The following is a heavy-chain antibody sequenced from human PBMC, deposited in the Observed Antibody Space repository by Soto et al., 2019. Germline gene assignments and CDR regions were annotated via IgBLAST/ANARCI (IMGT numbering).Heavy chain of an antibody. Sequence: QVQLVESGGGLVQPGRSLRLSCAASGFSFKSHGMHWVRQAPGKGLEWVAFISYDGKDANYADSVKGRFTISRDNSKDALYLKKGSMRGEDTAVYFCAKDHRNGGSRVDYWGQGTLGTVAS. J-gene: IGHJ4*02. CDR2: ISYDGKDA. CDR3: AKDHRNGGSRVDY. V-gene: IGHV3-30*18. CDR1: GFSFKSHG. D-gene: IGHD2-15*01.